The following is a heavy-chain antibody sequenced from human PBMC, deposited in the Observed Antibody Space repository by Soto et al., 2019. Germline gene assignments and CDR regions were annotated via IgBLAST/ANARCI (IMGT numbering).Heavy chain of an antibody. J-gene: IGHJ5*02. D-gene: IGHD4-17*01. CDR2: ISSDGNNK. CDR1: GFTFDSHG. Sequence: QVQLVESGGGAVQPGRSLRLSYAASGFTFDSHGMHWVRQAPGKGLEWVAVISSDGNNKYYADSVKGRFTISRDNFNNMLYLQMSSLRAEDTAVYYCAKDLLPNTVTTCGSWGQGTLVTVSS. V-gene: IGHV3-30*18. CDR3: AKDLLPNTVTTCGS.